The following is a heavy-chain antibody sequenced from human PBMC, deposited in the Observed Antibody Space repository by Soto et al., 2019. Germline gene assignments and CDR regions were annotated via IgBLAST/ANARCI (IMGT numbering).Heavy chain of an antibody. D-gene: IGHD2-2*01. CDR3: ARGLDVVPAAKGYYFDY. V-gene: IGHV6-1*01. CDR1: GDSVSSNSAA. Sequence: QSQTLSLTCAISGDSVSSNSAAWNWIRQSPSRGLEWLGRTYYRSKWYNDYAVSVKSRITINPDTSKNQFSLQLNSVTPEDTAVYYCARGLDVVPAAKGYYFDYWGQGTLVTVSS. CDR2: TYYRSKWYN. J-gene: IGHJ4*02.